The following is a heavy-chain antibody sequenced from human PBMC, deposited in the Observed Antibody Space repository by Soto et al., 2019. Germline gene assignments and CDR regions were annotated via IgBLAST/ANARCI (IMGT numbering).Heavy chain of an antibody. D-gene: IGHD1-1*01. CDR1: GGSISSGGTGSY. V-gene: IGHV4-31*03. J-gene: IGHJ4*02. CDR2: IYYTGNT. Sequence: QVQLQESGPGLVKPSQTLSLTCTVSGGSISSGGTGSYWTWIRQLPGKGLEWIGYIYYTGNTYYNPSLQGRPTISIDTSETQFSLKLTSVTAADTAVYFCASGHDAYKVRYWGQGTLVTVSS. CDR3: ASGHDAYKVRY.